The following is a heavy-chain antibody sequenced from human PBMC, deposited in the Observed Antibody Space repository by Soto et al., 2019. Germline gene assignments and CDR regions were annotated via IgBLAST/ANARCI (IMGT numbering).Heavy chain of an antibody. V-gene: IGHV3-30*18. D-gene: IGHD3-16*01. J-gene: IGHJ5*02. Sequence: QLQLVESGGGVVQSGRSLRLSCAASGFTFSTSGMHWIRQAPGKGLEWVAMISHDVGATYYVASVKGRFTNSRDTDKNTLHLQLDCLSPEDTATSYCAKDWGSSVWYNLFDPWGQGTRVTVSS. CDR2: ISHDVGAT. CDR3: AKDWGSSVWYNLFDP. CDR1: GFTFSTSG.